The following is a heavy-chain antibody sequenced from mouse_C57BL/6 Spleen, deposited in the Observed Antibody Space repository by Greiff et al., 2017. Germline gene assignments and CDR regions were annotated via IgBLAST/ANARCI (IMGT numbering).Heavy chain of an antibody. V-gene: IGHV7-3*01. D-gene: IGHD2-4*01. CDR3: ARSLLYYDYGGDYGMDY. CDR1: GFTFTDYY. J-gene: IGHJ4*01. CDR2: IRNKANGYTT. Sequence: EVHLVESGGGLVQPGGSLSLSCAASGFTFTDYYMSWVRQPPGKALEWLGFIRNKANGYTTEYSASVKGRFTISRDTSPSILYLQMNDLRAEDSTTYYCARSLLYYDYGGDYGMDYWGQGTSVTVSA.